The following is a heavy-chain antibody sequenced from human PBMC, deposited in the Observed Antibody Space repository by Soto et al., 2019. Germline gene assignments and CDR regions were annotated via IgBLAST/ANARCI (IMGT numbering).Heavy chain of an antibody. CDR2: MAPDSGKT. CDR1: GYTFTSHK. Sequence: QVQLVQSGDEVKKPGASVKVSCKASGYTFTSHKINCVRQATGQGLEWMEWMAPDSGKTASVQKFQGRVTMTRYTFRGTAAMALTRLRSEVTVMDYCARQHDYYWGGFNWFDPWGQGTLVNGSS. J-gene: IGHJ5*02. D-gene: IGHD2-21*01. CDR3: ARQHDYYWGGFNWFDP. V-gene: IGHV1-8*01.